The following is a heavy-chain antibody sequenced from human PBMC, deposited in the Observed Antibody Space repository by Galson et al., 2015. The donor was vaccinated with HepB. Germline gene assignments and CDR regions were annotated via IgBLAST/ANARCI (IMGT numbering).Heavy chain of an antibody. V-gene: IGHV3-49*03. J-gene: IGHJ3*01. CDR1: GFTFGDYA. CDR3: SRDRRCLYGGDAFDG. D-gene: IGHD3-16*01. Sequence: SLRLSCAASGFTFGDYAMSWFRQAPGKGLEWVGFIRSNAYGGTIEYAASVKGRITILRDDYKTIAYLQLKDVKPEDTAVYYCSRDRRCLYGGDAFDGWGQGTMVTLSS. CDR2: IRSNAYGGTI.